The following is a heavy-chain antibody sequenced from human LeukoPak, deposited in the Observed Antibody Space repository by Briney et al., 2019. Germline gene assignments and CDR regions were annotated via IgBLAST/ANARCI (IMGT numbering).Heavy chain of an antibody. Sequence: GGSLRLSCAASGFTFSSYGMHWVRQAPGKGLEWVAVIWYDGSNKYYADSVKGRFTISRDNSKNTLYLQVNSLRAEDTAIYYCASAIPRGVIFFWGQGILVSVSS. D-gene: IGHD3-10*01. J-gene: IGHJ4*02. V-gene: IGHV3-33*01. CDR1: GFTFSSYG. CDR3: ASAIPRGVIFF. CDR2: IWYDGSNK.